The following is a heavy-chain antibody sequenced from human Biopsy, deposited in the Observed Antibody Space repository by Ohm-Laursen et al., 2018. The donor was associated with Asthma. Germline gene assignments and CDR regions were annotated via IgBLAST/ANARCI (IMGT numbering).Heavy chain of an antibody. J-gene: IGHJ5*02. V-gene: IGHV4-34*01. CDR2: IDQSGYT. CDR3: ARAAITGIRGWFDP. CDR1: GGYLTGHY. Sequence: SDTLSLTCTVYGGYLTGHYWNWIRQPPGKGLEWIGEIDQSGYTNYNPSLKSRVTTSADTSKNQFHLNLSSVTAADTAVYFCARAAITGIRGWFDPWGQGTQVTVSS. D-gene: IGHD1-20*01.